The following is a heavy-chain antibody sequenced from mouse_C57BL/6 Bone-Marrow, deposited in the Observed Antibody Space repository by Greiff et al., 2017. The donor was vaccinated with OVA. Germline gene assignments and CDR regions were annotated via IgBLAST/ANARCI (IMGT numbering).Heavy chain of an antibody. CDR1: GFTFSDYG. D-gene: IGHD1-1*01. V-gene: IGHV5-17*01. CDR3: ARASYYGSSYDY. Sequence: EVKLVESGGGLVKPGGSLKLSCAASGFTFSDYGMHWVRQAPEQGLEWVAYISSGSSTINYADTVKGRFTITRDKAKNTLFLQMTSLRSEDTAMYYCARASYYGSSYDYWGQGTTLTVSS. CDR2: ISSGSSTI. J-gene: IGHJ2*01.